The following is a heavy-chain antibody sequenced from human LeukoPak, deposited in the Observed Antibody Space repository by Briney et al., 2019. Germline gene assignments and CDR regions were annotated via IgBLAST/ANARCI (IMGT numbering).Heavy chain of an antibody. CDR2: ISSSGSTI. CDR3: ARGANRTHSSGWCFDY. J-gene: IGHJ4*02. D-gene: IGHD6-19*01. Sequence: GGPLRLSCAASGFTFSSYEMNWVRQAPGKGLEWVSYISSSGSTIYYADSVKGRFTISRDNAKNSLYLQMNSLRAEDTAVYYCARGANRTHSSGWCFDYWGQGTLVTVSS. CDR1: GFTFSSYE. V-gene: IGHV3-48*03.